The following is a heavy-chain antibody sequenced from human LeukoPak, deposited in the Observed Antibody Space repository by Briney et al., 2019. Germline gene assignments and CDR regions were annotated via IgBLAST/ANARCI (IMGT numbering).Heavy chain of an antibody. Sequence: PSETLSLTCTVPGGSISSYYWSWIRQPPGKGLEWIGYIYYSGSTNCNPSLKSRVTISVDTSKNQFSLKLSSVTAADTAVYYCARGLYSSSWYVWFDPWGQGTLVTVSS. J-gene: IGHJ5*02. V-gene: IGHV4-59*01. D-gene: IGHD6-13*01. CDR2: IYYSGST. CDR3: ARGLYSSSWYVWFDP. CDR1: GGSISSYY.